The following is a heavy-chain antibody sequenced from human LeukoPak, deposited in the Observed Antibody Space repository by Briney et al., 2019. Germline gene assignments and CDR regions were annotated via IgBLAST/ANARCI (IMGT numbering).Heavy chain of an antibody. CDR1: GYTFTGYY. D-gene: IGHD2-2*01. V-gene: IGHV1-2*02. CDR3: ARPEDIVVVPAASDAFDI. J-gene: IGHJ3*02. CDR2: INPNSGGT. Sequence: GASVKVSCKASGYTFTGYYMRWVRQAPGQGLEWMGWINPNSGGTNYAQKFQGRVTMTRDTSISTAYMELSRLRSDDTAVYYCARPEDIVVVPAASDAFDIWGQGTMVTVSS.